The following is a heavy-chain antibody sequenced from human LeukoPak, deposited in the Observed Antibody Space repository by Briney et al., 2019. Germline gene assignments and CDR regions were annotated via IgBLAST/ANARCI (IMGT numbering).Heavy chain of an antibody. Sequence: ASVKVSCKASGGTFSSYAISWVRQAPGQGLEWMGGIIPIFGTANYAQKFQGRVTITADESTSTAYMELSSLRSEDTAVYYCARDYSNYYYYAMDVWGQGTTVTVSS. CDR2: IIPIFGTA. D-gene: IGHD4-11*01. CDR3: ARDYSNYYYYAMDV. J-gene: IGHJ6*02. V-gene: IGHV1-69*13. CDR1: GGTFSSYA.